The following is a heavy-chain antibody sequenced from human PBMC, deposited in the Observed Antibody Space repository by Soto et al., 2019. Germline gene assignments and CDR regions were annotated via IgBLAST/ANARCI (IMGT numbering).Heavy chain of an antibody. CDR3: ARSTGYGDSYFDY. D-gene: IGHD5-18*01. CDR2: MYYGGST. J-gene: IGHJ4*02. CDR1: GGSILTYY. V-gene: IGHV4-59*01. Sequence: PSETLSLTCTVSGGSILTYYWNWIRQPPGKGLEWIGYMYYGGSTNYNPSLKSRVTVSGDTSKNDFSLKLTSVTAADTAVYYCARSTGYGDSYFDYWGRGTLVTVSS.